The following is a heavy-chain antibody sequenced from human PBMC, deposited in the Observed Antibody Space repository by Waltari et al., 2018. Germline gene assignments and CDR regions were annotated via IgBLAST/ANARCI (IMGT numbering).Heavy chain of an antibody. CDR2: ISSSSSYI. V-gene: IGHV3-21*01. D-gene: IGHD6-6*01. Sequence: EVQLVESGGGLVKPGGSLRLSCAASGFTFSSYSMNWVRQAPGKGLEWVSSISSSSSYIYYADSEKGRFTISRDNAKNSLYLQMNSLRAEDTAVYYCARWTSSSSSVDWFDPWGQGTLVTVSS. CDR1: GFTFSSYS. CDR3: ARWTSSSSSVDWFDP. J-gene: IGHJ5*02.